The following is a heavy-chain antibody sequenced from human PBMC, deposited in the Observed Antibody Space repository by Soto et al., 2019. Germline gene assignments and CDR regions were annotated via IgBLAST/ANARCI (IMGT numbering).Heavy chain of an antibody. V-gene: IGHV1-8*01. Sequence: QVQLVQSGAEVKKPGASVKVSCTASGYTFTSYDINWVRQATGQGLAWMGWMNPNSGNTGYAQKLQGRSTMTRNTYISTAYMELSSLRSEDTAVDYCAGVNEAAGPNYYYYYDMDVWGKGTTVTVSS. J-gene: IGHJ6*03. CDR2: MNPNSGNT. D-gene: IGHD6-13*01. CDR1: GYTFTSYD. CDR3: AGVNEAAGPNYYYYYDMDV.